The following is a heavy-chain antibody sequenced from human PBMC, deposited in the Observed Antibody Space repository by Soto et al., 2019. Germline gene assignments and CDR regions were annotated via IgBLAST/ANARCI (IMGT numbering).Heavy chain of an antibody. D-gene: IGHD3-3*01. CDR2: ISYDGSNK. J-gene: IGHJ6*02. Sequence: GGSLSLSCAASGFTFSSYAMHWVRQAPGKGLEWVAVISYDGSNKYYADSVKGRFTISRDNSKNTLYLQMNSLRAEDTAVYYCASEGHVLRFLEWLLSTHYGMDVCGQGTTAAV. V-gene: IGHV3-30-3*01. CDR3: ASEGHVLRFLEWLLSTHYGMDV. CDR1: GFTFSSYA.